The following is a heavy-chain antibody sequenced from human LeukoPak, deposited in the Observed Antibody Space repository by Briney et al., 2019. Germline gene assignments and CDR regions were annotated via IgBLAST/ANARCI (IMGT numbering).Heavy chain of an antibody. Sequence: GGSLRLSCAASDFTFSSYWMHWVRQAPGPGLVWVSRISGDESSTNYADSVKGRFTISRDNARNTLFLQMNSLRAEDTAVYYCAREAVAGNHLFDYWGQGTLVTVSS. J-gene: IGHJ4*02. CDR3: AREAVAGNHLFDY. V-gene: IGHV3-74*01. CDR2: ISGDESST. CDR1: DFTFSSYW. D-gene: IGHD6-19*01.